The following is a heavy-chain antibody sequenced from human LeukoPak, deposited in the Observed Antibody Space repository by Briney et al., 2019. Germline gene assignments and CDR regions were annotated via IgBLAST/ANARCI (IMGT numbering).Heavy chain of an antibody. J-gene: IGHJ4*02. CDR1: GDSVSSDSAA. D-gene: IGHD2-15*01. Sequence: SQTLSLTCAISGDSVSSDSAAWSWIRQSPSRGLEWLGRTYYRSKWYNDYAVSVKSRITINPDTSKNQFSLQLNSVTPEDTAVYFCAIGLHSYYFDYWGQGTLVTVSS. V-gene: IGHV6-1*01. CDR2: TYYRSKWYN. CDR3: AIGLHSYYFDY.